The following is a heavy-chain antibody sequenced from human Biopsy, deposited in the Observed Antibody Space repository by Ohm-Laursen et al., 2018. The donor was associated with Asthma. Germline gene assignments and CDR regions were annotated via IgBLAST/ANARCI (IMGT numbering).Heavy chain of an antibody. Sequence: GSLRLSCAASGFAVSRDHMFWVRQAPGKGLEWVSVIYSGGTSHTADSVRGRFTISRDYSKNTLYLQMHSLRAEDTAVYYCARGDSSNWSHYYFDAWGQGTTVIVSS. V-gene: IGHV3-53*01. CDR1: GFAVSRDH. CDR2: IYSGGTS. D-gene: IGHD3-22*01. J-gene: IGHJ6*02. CDR3: ARGDSSNWSHYYFDA.